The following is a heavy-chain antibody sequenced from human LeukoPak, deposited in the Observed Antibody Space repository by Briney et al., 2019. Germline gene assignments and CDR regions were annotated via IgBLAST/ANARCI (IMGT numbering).Heavy chain of an antibody. J-gene: IGHJ4*02. D-gene: IGHD3-10*01. V-gene: IGHV3-23*01. CDR3: AKRGLKEFDY. Sequence: PGGSLRLSCAASGFTFSSYAMSWVRQAPGKGLEWVSAISGSGDRTYYADSVKGRFTISRDNSKNTLYLQMNSLRAEDTAVYYCAKRGLKEFDYWSQGTLVTVSS. CDR2: ISGSGDRT. CDR1: GFTFSSYA.